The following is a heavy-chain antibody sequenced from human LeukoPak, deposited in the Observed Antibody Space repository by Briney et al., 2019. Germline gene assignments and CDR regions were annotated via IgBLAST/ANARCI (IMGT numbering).Heavy chain of an antibody. J-gene: IGHJ4*02. Sequence: GGSLRLSCVASGFTVNSNHMWWVRQAPGRGLEWVSLIYVGGSTFYADSVKGRFTFSRDISKNTLYLQMNSLTVEDTALYYCVREMNVFGRTFSLDYWGQGALVTVSS. CDR3: VREMNVFGRTFSLDY. CDR1: GFTVNSNH. D-gene: IGHD3-16*01. CDR2: IYVGGST. V-gene: IGHV3-53*01.